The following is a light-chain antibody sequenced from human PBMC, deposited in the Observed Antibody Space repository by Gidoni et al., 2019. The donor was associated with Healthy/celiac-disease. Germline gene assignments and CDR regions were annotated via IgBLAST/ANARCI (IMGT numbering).Light chain of an antibody. Sequence: IQMTQSPSYVSASVGDSVTITCRASQGISSWLDWYQQKPGKAPKLLIYAASSLQSGVPSRFSGSGSGTDFTLTISSLQPEDFATYYCQQANSFPPRTFGGGTKVEIK. CDR3: QQANSFPPRT. V-gene: IGKV1D-12*01. CDR2: AAS. CDR1: QGISSW. J-gene: IGKJ4*01.